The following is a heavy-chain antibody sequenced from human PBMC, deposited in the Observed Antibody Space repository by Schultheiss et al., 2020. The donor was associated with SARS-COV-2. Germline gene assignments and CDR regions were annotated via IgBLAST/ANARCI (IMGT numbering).Heavy chain of an antibody. CDR1: GGTFSSYA. Sequence: VKVSCKASGGTFSSYAISWVRQAPGQGLEWMGGIIPIFGTANYAQKFQGRVTITADESTSTAYMELSSLRSEDTAVYYCARGGVVTLYFGFDPWGQGTLVTVSS. CDR2: IIPIFGTA. V-gene: IGHV1-69*01. D-gene: IGHD4-23*01. CDR3: ARGGVVTLYFGFDP. J-gene: IGHJ5*02.